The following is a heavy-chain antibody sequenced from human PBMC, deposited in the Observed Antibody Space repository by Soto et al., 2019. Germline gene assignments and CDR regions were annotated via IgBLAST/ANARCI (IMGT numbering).Heavy chain of an antibody. V-gene: IGHV3-21*02. CDR3: ASLGSPRYNEYFYGMGV. D-gene: IGHD1-1*01. CDR2: ISSTSGYI. J-gene: IGHJ6*02. Sequence: EVQLVESGGGLVKPGASVRLSCAVSGFTFSTYSMNWVRQAPGMGLEWVSYISSTSGYIYYADSVKGRFTVSRDNAKNLLYLQMNSLRAEDTAIYYCASLGSPRYNEYFYGMGVWGQGTTVTVSS. CDR1: GFTFSTYS.